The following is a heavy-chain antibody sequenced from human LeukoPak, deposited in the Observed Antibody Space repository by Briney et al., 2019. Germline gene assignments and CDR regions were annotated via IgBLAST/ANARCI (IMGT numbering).Heavy chain of an antibody. J-gene: IGHJ4*02. CDR3: AREDPTYYYDSSGYYLFY. CDR1: GGSISSYY. Sequence: SETLSLTCTVSGGSISSYYWSWIRQPAGKGLEWIGRIYTSGSTNYNPSLKSRVTMSVDTSKNQFSLKLSSVTAADTAVYYCAREDPTYYYDSSGYYLFYWGQGTLVTVSS. V-gene: IGHV4-4*07. CDR2: IYTSGST. D-gene: IGHD3-22*01.